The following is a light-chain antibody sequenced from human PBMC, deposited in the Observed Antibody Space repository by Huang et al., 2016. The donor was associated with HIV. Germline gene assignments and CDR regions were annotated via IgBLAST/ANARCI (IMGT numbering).Light chain of an antibody. CDR1: QSVLKTSNNKNC. V-gene: IGKV4-1*01. CDR2: WAD. J-gene: IGKJ1*01. Sequence: DIVVTQSPDSLALSLGGRAAINCTASQSVLKTSNNKNCLSWYQLKPGQPPKLLMYWADTRESGVPDRFSGSGSGTHFTLTIASLQAEDVAVYYCHQYYDTPQTFGQGTKVEVK. CDR3: HQYYDTPQT.